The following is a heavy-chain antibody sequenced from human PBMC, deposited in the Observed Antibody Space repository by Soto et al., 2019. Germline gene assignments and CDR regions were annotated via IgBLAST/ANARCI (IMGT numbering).Heavy chain of an antibody. CDR3: AKDRHYGSGTYSDSYLDY. CDR1: GFTFNSYA. J-gene: IGHJ4*02. CDR2: ISGSGGTT. Sequence: EVQLLESGGGLVQPGGSLRLSCGGSGFTFNSYAMTWVRQAPGKGLEWVSAISGSGGTTYYANSVKGRFTISRDQAKDTLDLKMNILRVEDTAIYYCAKDRHYGSGTYSDSYLDYWGQGTLVTVSS. D-gene: IGHD3-10*01. V-gene: IGHV3-23*01.